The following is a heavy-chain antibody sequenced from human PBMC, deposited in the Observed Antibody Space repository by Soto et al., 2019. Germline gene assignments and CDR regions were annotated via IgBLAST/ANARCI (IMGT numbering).Heavy chain of an antibody. CDR3: ARDPWAADY. D-gene: IGHD3-16*01. CDR1: GFTVSTKY. CDR2: IYSGGST. V-gene: IGHV3-66*01. Sequence: EVQLVESGGGLVQPGGSLRLSCAASGFTVSTKYMSWVRQAPGKGLEWVSVIYSGGSTFYADSVRGSFTISRDNSKNTVNLQMSSLRAEDTAVYYCARDPWAADYWGQGTLVTVSS. J-gene: IGHJ4*02.